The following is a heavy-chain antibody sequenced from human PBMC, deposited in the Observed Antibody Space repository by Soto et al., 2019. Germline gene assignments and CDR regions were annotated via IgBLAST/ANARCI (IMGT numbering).Heavy chain of an antibody. D-gene: IGHD3-22*01. CDR3: ARAPTLYYYDRSGYGYFDY. J-gene: IGHJ4*02. V-gene: IGHV3-7*01. CDR2: IKQDGSEK. Sequence: TGVSLRLSCAASGFTFSSYWMTWVRQAPGKGLEWVANIKQDGSEKYYVDSVKGRFTISRDNAENSLYLQMNSLRAEDTAVYYCARAPTLYYYDRSGYGYFDYWGQGTLVTVSS. CDR1: GFTFSSYW.